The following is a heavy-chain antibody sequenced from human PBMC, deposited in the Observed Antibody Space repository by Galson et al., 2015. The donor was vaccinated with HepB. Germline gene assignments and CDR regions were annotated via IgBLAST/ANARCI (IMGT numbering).Heavy chain of an antibody. CDR2: MNPNSGGT. D-gene: IGHD6-19*01. Sequence: SVKVSCQASGYTFTGFYIHWVRQAPGQGLEWMGWMNPNSGGTDLPQKFQGRVTLTRDTSIRTAYMDLSRLTSDDTAVYYCARGLSVVSGPSGWNGGWLDPWGRGTLVTVSS. CDR1: GYTFTGFY. V-gene: IGHV1-2*02. J-gene: IGHJ5*02. CDR3: ARGLSVVSGPSGWNGGWLDP.